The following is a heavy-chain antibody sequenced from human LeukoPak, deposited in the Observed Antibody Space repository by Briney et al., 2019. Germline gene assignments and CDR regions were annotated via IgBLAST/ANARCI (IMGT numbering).Heavy chain of an antibody. D-gene: IGHD3-3*01. Sequence: GASVKVSCKASGYTFTGYYMHWVRQAPGQGLEWMGWLNPNSGGTNYAQKFQGRVTMTRDTSISTAYMELSRLRSDDTAVYYCARGSDDFWSGYSPSYWGQGTLVTVSS. V-gene: IGHV1-2*02. CDR1: GYTFTGYY. CDR3: ARGSDDFWSGYSPSY. CDR2: LNPNSGGT. J-gene: IGHJ4*02.